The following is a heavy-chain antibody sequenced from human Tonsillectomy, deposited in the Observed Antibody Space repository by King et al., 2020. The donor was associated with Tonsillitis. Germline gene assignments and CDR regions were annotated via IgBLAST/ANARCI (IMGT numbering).Heavy chain of an antibody. CDR3: ARTYYNFYYYYMDV. J-gene: IGHJ6*03. V-gene: IGHV2-70*11. CDR2: IDWDDDK. CDR1: GFSLNTRGMC. D-gene: IGHD5-24*01. Sequence: TLKESGPALVKPPQILTLTCTFSGFSLNTRGMCVSWIRQPPGKALEWLARIDWDDDKYYSTSLKTRLTISKDTSKNQVVLTMTNMDPVDTATYYCARTYYNFYYYYMDVWGKGTTVTVSS.